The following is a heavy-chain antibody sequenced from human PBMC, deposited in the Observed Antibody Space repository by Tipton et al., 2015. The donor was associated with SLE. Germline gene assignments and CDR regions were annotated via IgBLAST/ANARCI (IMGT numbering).Heavy chain of an antibody. V-gene: IGHV4-38-2*01. CDR2: IYHSGST. D-gene: IGHD3-22*01. J-gene: IGHJ2*01. CDR1: GYSISSGYY. CDR3: ASAVVVNNDWYFDL. Sequence: LRLSCAVSGYSISSGYYWGWIRQPPGKGLEWIGSIYHSGSTYYNPSLKSRITISVDTSTNQFSLKLSSVTAADTAVYYCASAVVVNNDWYFDLWGRGTLVTVSS.